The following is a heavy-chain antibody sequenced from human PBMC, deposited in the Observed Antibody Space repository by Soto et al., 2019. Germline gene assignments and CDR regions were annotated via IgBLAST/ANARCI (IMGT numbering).Heavy chain of an antibody. Sequence: GESLKISCKGSEYSFTSYWISWVRQMPGKGLEWMGRIDPSDSYTNYSPSFQGHVTISADKSISTAYLQWSSLKASDTAMYYCARHVVVVTNAFDIWGQGTMVTRLL. J-gene: IGHJ3*02. CDR3: ARHVVVVTNAFDI. V-gene: IGHV5-10-1*01. CDR2: IDPSDSYT. CDR1: EYSFTSYW. D-gene: IGHD2-21*02.